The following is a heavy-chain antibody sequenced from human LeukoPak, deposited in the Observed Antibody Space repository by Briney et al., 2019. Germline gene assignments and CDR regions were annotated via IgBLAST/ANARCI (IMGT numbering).Heavy chain of an antibody. Sequence: PGGSLRLSCAASGFTFSSYAMSWVRQAPGKGLEWVSAISGSGGSTYYADSVKGRSTISRDNSKNTLYLQMNSLRAEDTAVYYCAKDPSVAVAGTLDYWGQGTLVTVSS. J-gene: IGHJ4*02. D-gene: IGHD6-19*01. V-gene: IGHV3-23*01. CDR3: AKDPSVAVAGTLDY. CDR2: ISGSGGST. CDR1: GFTFSSYA.